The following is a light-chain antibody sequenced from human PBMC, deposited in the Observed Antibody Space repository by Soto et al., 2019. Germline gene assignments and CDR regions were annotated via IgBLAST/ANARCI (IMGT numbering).Light chain of an antibody. Sequence: IQMTQSPSSVSASVGDTVTITCRANQDLDQWLAWYQQKPGKAPKLLIYGVSSLERGVPSRSSGSRSGTDFTLTISSLQPEDVATYYWHQAYIFPLTFGPGTRV. J-gene: IGKJ3*01. V-gene: IGKV1D-12*01. CDR3: HQAYIFPLT. CDR1: QDLDQW. CDR2: GVS.